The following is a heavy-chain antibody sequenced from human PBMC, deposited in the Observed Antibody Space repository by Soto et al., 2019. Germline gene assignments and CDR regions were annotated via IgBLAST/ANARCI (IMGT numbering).Heavy chain of an antibody. CDR1: GASISAGHR. V-gene: IGHV4-4*02. Sequence: QVQLQESGPGLVKPSGTLSLTCTVSGASISAGHRWSWVRQSPGKGLEWIGEIYQTGTTDYNPSLKSRVFISVDNSKNQFSLNLRSVTAADTALYYCARDRGTTMTGDAFDVWGRGIMVTVSS. CDR2: IYQTGTT. J-gene: IGHJ3*01. D-gene: IGHD3-16*01. CDR3: ARDRGTTMTGDAFDV.